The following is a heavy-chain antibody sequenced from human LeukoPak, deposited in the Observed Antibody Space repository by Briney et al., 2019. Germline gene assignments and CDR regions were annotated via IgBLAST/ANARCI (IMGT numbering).Heavy chain of an antibody. Sequence: SETLSLTCTVSGGSISSYYWSWIRQPPGKGLEWIGYIYYSGSTNYNPSLKSRVTISVDTSKNQFSLKLSSVTAAGTAVYYCAGYSYGYVKGRWNHWGQGTLVTVSS. CDR3: AGYSYGYVKGRWNH. CDR1: GGSISSYY. CDR2: IYYSGST. D-gene: IGHD5-18*01. J-gene: IGHJ5*02. V-gene: IGHV4-59*01.